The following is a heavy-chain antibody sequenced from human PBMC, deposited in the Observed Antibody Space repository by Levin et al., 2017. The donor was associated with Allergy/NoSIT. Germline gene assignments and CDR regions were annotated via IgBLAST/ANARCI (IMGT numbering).Heavy chain of an antibody. J-gene: IGHJ1*01. D-gene: IGHD4-17*01. CDR1: GASISSYY. Sequence: SETLSLTCTVSGASISSYYWSWIRQPPGKGLEWIGYISYSGSTNYNPSLKSRVTMSVDTSKNQFSLKLSSVTAADTAVYYCARGSYGDYAEYFQHWGQGTLVTVSS. CDR3: ARGSYGDYAEYFQH. V-gene: IGHV4-59*01. CDR2: ISYSGST.